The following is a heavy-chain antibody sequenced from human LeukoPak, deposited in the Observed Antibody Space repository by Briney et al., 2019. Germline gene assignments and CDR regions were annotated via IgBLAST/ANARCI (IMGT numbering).Heavy chain of an antibody. D-gene: IGHD3/OR15-3a*01. Sequence: SETPSLTCTVSGGSISSYYWSWIRKPPGKGLEWIGYVYYDGSTNYNPSVKSRVTISVDTSKNQFSLKLSSVTAADTAVYYCARRSHGDWFYFDLWARGTLVTVSS. CDR1: GGSISSYY. CDR3: ARRSHGDWFYFDL. CDR2: VYYDGST. V-gene: IGHV4-59*01. J-gene: IGHJ2*01.